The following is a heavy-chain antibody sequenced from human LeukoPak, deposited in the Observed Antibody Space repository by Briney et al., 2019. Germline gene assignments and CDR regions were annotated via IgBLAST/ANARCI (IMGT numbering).Heavy chain of an antibody. CDR1: GGSISSGSYY. CDR2: IYTNGRT. V-gene: IGHV4-61*02. D-gene: IGHD1-26*01. Sequence: PSETLSRTGTVSGGSISSGSYYWSWIRQPAGKVLEWIGRIYTNGRTNYNPSLKRRVTISVDTSKKQFSLKPRSVTAADTAVYYCARGGEGATDYWGQGTLVTVSS. J-gene: IGHJ4*02. CDR3: ARGGEGATDY.